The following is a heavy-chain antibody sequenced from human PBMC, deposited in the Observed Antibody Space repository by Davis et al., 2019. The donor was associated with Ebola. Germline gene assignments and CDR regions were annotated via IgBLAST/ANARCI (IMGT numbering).Heavy chain of an antibody. J-gene: IGHJ4*02. V-gene: IGHV3-15*01. Sequence: GGSLRLSCAASGFTFSNAWMSWVRQAPGKGLEWVGRIKSKTDGGTTDYAAPVKGRFTISRDDSKNTAYLQMNSLKTEDTAVYYCTSTVAGTDLDYWGQGTLVTVSS. D-gene: IGHD6-19*01. CDR3: TSTVAGTDLDY. CDR2: IKSKTDGGTT. CDR1: GFTFSNAW.